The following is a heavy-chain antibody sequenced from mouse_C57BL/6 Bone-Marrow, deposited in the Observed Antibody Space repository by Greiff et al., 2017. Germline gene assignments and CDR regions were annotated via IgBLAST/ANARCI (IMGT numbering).Heavy chain of an antibody. Sequence: EVQLQQSGPVLVKPGASVKMSCKASGYTFTDYYMNWVKQSHGKSLEWIGVINPYNGGTSYNQKFKGKATLTVDKSSSTVYMELNSLTSEDSAVYYCARWESYAMDYWGQGTSVTVSS. CDR2: INPYNGGT. CDR3: ARWESYAMDY. D-gene: IGHD4-1*01. CDR1: GYTFTDYY. J-gene: IGHJ4*01. V-gene: IGHV1-19*01.